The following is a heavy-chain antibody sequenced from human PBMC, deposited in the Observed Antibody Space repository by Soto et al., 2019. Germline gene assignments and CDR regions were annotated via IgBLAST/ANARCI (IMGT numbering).Heavy chain of an antibody. V-gene: IGHV3-30-3*01. Sequence: QVQLVESGGGVVQPGRSLRLSCAASGFTSSSYAMHWVRQAPGKGLEWVAVISYDGSNKYYADSVKGLFTISRDNSKNTLYLQMNSLRAEDTAVYYCACLVVAANPHDAFDIWGQGTMVTVSS. CDR2: ISYDGSNK. CDR3: ACLVVAANPHDAFDI. D-gene: IGHD2-15*01. J-gene: IGHJ3*02. CDR1: GFTSSSYA.